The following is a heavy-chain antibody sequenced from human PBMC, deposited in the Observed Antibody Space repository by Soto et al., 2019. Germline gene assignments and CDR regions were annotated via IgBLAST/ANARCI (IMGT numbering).Heavy chain of an antibody. CDR2: ISYDGSNK. CDR1: GFTFSSYG. Sequence: GGSLRLSCAASGFTFSSYGMHWVRQAPGKGLEWVAVISYDGSNKYYADSVKGRFTISRDNSKNTLYLQMNSLRAEDTAVYYFAKDAAAAEQNNWFDPWGQGTLVTVSS. J-gene: IGHJ5*02. D-gene: IGHD6-13*01. CDR3: AKDAAAAEQNNWFDP. V-gene: IGHV3-30*18.